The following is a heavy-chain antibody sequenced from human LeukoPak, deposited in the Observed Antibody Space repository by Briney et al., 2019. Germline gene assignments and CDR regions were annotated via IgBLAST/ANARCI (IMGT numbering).Heavy chain of an antibody. CDR1: GFTFDDYA. J-gene: IGHJ3*02. CDR2: FDPEDGET. V-gene: IGHV1-24*01. CDR3: ATESYSGSYLYAFDI. Sequence: GGSLRLSCAASGFTFDDYAMHWVRQAPGKGLEWMGGFDPEDGETIYAQKFQGRVTMTEDTSTDTAYMELSSLRSEDTAVYYCATESYSGSYLYAFDIWGQGTMVTVSS. D-gene: IGHD1-26*01.